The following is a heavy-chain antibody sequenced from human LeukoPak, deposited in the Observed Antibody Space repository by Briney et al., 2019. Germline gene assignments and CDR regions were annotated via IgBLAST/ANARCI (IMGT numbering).Heavy chain of an antibody. V-gene: IGHV3-53*01. D-gene: IGHD5-12*01. Sequence: PVGSLRLSCAASGFTFSSYGMSWVRQAPGKVLEWVSVIYSGGSTYYADSVKGRFTISRDNSKNTLYLQMTRLRDEDTGVYYCARDALEQERWLRWARRYGMDVWGQGTKVTVS. J-gene: IGHJ6*01. CDR2: IYSGGST. CDR1: GFTFSSYG. CDR3: ARDALEQERWLRWARRYGMDV.